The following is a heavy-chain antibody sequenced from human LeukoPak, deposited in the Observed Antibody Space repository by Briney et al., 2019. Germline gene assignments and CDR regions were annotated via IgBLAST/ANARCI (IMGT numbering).Heavy chain of an antibody. V-gene: IGHV4-59*01. Sequence: SETLSLTCTVSGVSITLYYWTWIRQSPKKGLEWIGDISNSGSNYNPSLSSRLTISTDTSKNHFSLRLTSVSAADTAVYYCARAALGELCLWDYWGQGTLVTVSS. CDR3: ARAALGELCLWDY. D-gene: IGHD3-16*01. CDR1: GVSITLYY. CDR2: ISNSGS. J-gene: IGHJ4*02.